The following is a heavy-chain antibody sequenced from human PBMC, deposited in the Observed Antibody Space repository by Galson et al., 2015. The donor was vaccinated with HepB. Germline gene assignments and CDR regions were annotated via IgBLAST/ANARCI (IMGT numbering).Heavy chain of an antibody. CDR1: GFTVSDNY. CDR2: IYSGGST. V-gene: IGHV3-53*05. J-gene: IGHJ4*02. Sequence: SLRLSCAASGFTVSDNYMNWVRQAPGKGLEWVSVIYSGGSTYYADSVKGRFTTSRDNSKNTLYLQMNSLRAEDTAVYYCARGGRGESGSYYGFDYWGQGTLVTVSS. CDR3: ARGGRGESGSYYGFDY. D-gene: IGHD1-26*01.